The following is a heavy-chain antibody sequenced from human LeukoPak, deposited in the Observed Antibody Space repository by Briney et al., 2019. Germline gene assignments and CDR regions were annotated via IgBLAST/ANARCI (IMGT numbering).Heavy chain of an antibody. Sequence: SETLSLTCTVSGGSISGFYWSWIRQPPGKGLEWIGYMSNNGATTYNPSLKSRVTISIDMSNNHFSLTLKSVTAADTAVYYCARRRQQLVLAYFDYWGQGTLVTVSS. V-gene: IGHV4-59*08. J-gene: IGHJ4*02. CDR3: ARRRQQLVLAYFDY. D-gene: IGHD6-13*01. CDR2: MSNNGAT. CDR1: GGSISGFY.